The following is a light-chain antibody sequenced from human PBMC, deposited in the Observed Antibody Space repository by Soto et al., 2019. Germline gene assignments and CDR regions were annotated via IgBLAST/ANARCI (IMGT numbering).Light chain of an antibody. CDR2: YDS. V-gene: IGLV3-21*04. J-gene: IGLJ1*01. Sequence: SYELTQPPSVSVAPEKTTTITCGGNNIGDKRVHWYRQKPGQAPVLLISYDSDRPSGIPERFSGSNSGNTATLTISRVEVGDEADYYCQVWDIMTDNYVFGGGTKVTVL. CDR1: NIGDKR. CDR3: QVWDIMTDNYV.